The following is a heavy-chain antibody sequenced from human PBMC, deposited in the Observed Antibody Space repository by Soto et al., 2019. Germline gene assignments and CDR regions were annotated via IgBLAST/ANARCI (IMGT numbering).Heavy chain of an antibody. CDR1: GGSFSSGDYY. Sequence: PSETLSLTCTVSGGSFSSGDYYWSWIRQPPGKGLEWIGYIYYTGSTYYHPSLKIRVTMSVDTSKNQFSLRLISVSAADTAKYFCAREGNLGRWLQPLDFWGQGTLVT. CDR2: IYYTGST. D-gene: IGHD5-12*01. CDR3: AREGNLGRWLQPLDF. V-gene: IGHV4-30-4*02. J-gene: IGHJ4*02.